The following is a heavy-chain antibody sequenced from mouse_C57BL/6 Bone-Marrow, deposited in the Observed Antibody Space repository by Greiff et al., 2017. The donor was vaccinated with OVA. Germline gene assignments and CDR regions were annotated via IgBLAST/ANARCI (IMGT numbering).Heavy chain of an antibody. Sequence: VQLQESGAELVKPGASVKISCKASGYAFSSYWMNWVKQRPGKGLEWIGQIYPGDGDTNYNGKFKGKATLTADKSSSTAYMQLSSLTSEDSAVYFCARSYYGYDEGYWGQGTTLTVSS. CDR2: IYPGDGDT. CDR1: GYAFSSYW. J-gene: IGHJ2*01. CDR3: ARSYYGYDEGY. D-gene: IGHD2-9*01. V-gene: IGHV1-80*01.